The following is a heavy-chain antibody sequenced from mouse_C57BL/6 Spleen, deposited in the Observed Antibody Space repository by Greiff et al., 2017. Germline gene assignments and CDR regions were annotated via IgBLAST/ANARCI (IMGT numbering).Heavy chain of an antibody. CDR2: IDPSDSET. D-gene: IGHD2-3*01. CDR3: ARGYDGYYGNYWYFDV. Sequence: QVQLQQPGAELVRPGSSVKLSCKASGYTFTSYWMHWVKQRPIQGLEWIGNIDPSDSETHYNQKFKDKATLTVDKSSSTAYMQLSSLTSEDSAVYYCARGYDGYYGNYWYFDVWGTGTTVTVSS. V-gene: IGHV1-52*01. J-gene: IGHJ1*03. CDR1: GYTFTSYW.